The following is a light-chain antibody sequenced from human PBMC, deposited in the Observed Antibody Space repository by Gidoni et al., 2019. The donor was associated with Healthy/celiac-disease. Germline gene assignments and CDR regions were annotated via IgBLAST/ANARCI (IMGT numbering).Light chain of an antibody. CDR2: AAS. J-gene: IGKJ5*01. CDR3: QQYSSALSIT. CDR1: QDIINY. Sequence: DIQMTQSPSSLSASVGDRVTITRRASQDIINYLALYYQKPGKVPKLLIYAASTLLSGVPSRFIGSGSGTDFTLTISSLQPEDVATYYCQQYSSALSITFGQGTRLEIK. V-gene: IGKV1-27*01.